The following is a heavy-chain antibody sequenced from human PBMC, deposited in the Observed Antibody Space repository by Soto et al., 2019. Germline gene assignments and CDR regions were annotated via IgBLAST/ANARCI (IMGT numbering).Heavy chain of an antibody. CDR1: GGSISSGGYY. Sequence: SETLSLTCTVSGGSISSGGYYWSWIRQHPGKGLEWIGYIYYSGSTYYNPSLKSRVTISVDTSKNQFSLKLSSVTAADTAVYYCAREGVRDGYNDGRWDVGTFDIWGQGTMVTVSS. D-gene: IGHD5-12*01. CDR2: IYYSGST. J-gene: IGHJ3*02. CDR3: AREGVRDGYNDGRWDVGTFDI. V-gene: IGHV4-31*03.